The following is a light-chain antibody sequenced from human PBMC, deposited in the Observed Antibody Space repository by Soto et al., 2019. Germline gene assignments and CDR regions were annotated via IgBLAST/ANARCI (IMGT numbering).Light chain of an antibody. V-gene: IGLV2-14*03. CDR3: SSYVVSTSQVI. J-gene: IGLJ2*01. CDR1: NSDIGGYNY. CDR2: DVG. Sequence: QSALTQPASVSGSPGQSISISRTGTNSDIGGYNYVSWYQQHPGKAPKLIISDVGNRPSGISDRFSGSKSGNTASLTISGLQTEDEADYYCSSYVVSTSQVIFGGGTKLTVL.